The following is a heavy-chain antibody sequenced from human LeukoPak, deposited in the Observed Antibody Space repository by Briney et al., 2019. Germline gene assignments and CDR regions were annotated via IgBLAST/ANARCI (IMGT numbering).Heavy chain of an antibody. Sequence: SETLSLTCAVYGGSFSGYYWSWIRQPPGKGLEWIGEINHSGSTNYNPSLKSRVTISVDTSKNQFSLKLSSVTAADTAVYYCARGRYDFRNGYHLFDYWGQGTPVTVSS. CDR2: INHSGST. V-gene: IGHV4-34*01. J-gene: IGHJ4*02. CDR1: GGSFSGYY. D-gene: IGHD3-3*01. CDR3: ARGRYDFRNGYHLFDY.